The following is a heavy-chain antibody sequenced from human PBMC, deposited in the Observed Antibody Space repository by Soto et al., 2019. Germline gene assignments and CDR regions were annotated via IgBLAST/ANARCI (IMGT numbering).Heavy chain of an antibody. CDR3: VKSATIAAAATDYFDY. CDR2: ISSNGEKT. Sequence: LRLSCSVSGFTFSRYAMHWVRQAPGKGLEYVSGISSNGEKTYYADPVKGRFTISRDNSKNTLYLQMGSLRGEDTALYHCVKSATIAAAATDYFDYWGQGTLVTVSS. V-gene: IGHV3-64D*06. CDR1: GFTFSRYA. D-gene: IGHD6-25*01. J-gene: IGHJ4*02.